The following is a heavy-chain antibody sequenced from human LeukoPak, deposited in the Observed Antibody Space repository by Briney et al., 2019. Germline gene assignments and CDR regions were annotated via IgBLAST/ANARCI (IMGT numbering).Heavy chain of an antibody. CDR1: GFTFSSYS. Sequence: SGGSLRLSCAASGFTFSSYSMNWVRQAPGKGLEWVSYISSSSSTIYYADSVKGRFTISRDNAKNSLYLQMNSLRAEDTAVYYCAKEVGYDSSGYDDYWGQGTLVTVSS. D-gene: IGHD3-22*01. CDR3: AKEVGYDSSGYDDY. J-gene: IGHJ4*02. CDR2: ISSSSSTI. V-gene: IGHV3-48*04.